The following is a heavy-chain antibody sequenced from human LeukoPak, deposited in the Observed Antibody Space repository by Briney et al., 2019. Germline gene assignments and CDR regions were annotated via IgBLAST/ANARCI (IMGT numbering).Heavy chain of an antibody. CDR3: ARENRYSYALDAFDI. Sequence: GGSLRLSCAASGFTLSSYWMHWVRQAPGKGLVWVSRINSDGSSTSYADSVKGRFTISRDNAKNTLYLQMNSLRAEDTAVYYCARENRYSYALDAFDIWGQGTMVTVSS. V-gene: IGHV3-74*01. CDR1: GFTLSSYW. D-gene: IGHD5-18*01. CDR2: INSDGSST. J-gene: IGHJ3*02.